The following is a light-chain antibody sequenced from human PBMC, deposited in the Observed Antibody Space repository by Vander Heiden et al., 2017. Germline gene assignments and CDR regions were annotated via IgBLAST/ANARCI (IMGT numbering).Light chain of an antibody. Sequence: DTQMTQSPSSLSASVGDRGTITCRASQSISSYLNWYQQKPGKAPKLLIYAASSLQSGVPSRFSGSGYGTDFTLTISSRQPEDFASYYCQQNDSNPRYTFGQGTKLEIK. V-gene: IGKV1-39*01. J-gene: IGKJ2*01. CDR3: QQNDSNPRYT. CDR1: QSISSY. CDR2: AAS.